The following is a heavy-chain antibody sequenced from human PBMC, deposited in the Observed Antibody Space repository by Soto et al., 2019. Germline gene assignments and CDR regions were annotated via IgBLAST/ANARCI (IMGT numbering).Heavy chain of an antibody. CDR3: AKDPGKEMATIFFDY. Sequence: GGSLRLSCAASGYTFSSYAMSWVRQAPGKGLEWVSAISGSGGSTYYADSVKGRFTISRDNSKNTLYLQMNSLRAEDTAVYYCAKDPGKEMATIFFDYWGQGTLVTVSS. V-gene: IGHV3-23*01. CDR2: ISGSGGST. CDR1: GYTFSSYA. J-gene: IGHJ4*02. D-gene: IGHD5-12*01.